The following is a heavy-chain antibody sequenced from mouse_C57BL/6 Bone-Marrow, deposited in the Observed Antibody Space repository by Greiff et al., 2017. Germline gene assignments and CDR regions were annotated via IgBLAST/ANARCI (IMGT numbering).Heavy chain of an antibody. Sequence: EVMLVESGGGLVQPGGSMKLSCAASGFTFSDAWMDWVRQSPEKGLEWVAEIRNKANNHATYYAESVKGRFTISRDDSKSSVYLQMNSLRAEDTGIDYCTRPGGGTYYFDYWGQGTTLTVSS. J-gene: IGHJ2*01. CDR2: IRNKANNHAT. CDR1: GFTFSDAW. D-gene: IGHD4-1*01. V-gene: IGHV6-6*01. CDR3: TRPGGGTYYFDY.